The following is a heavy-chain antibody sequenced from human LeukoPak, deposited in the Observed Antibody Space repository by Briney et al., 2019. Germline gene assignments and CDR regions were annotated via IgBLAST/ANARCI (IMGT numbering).Heavy chain of an antibody. CDR2: IIPIFGTA. V-gene: IGHV1-69*01. J-gene: IGHJ6*03. CDR1: GGTFSSYA. Sequence: SVKVSCKSSGGTFSSYAISWVRQAPGQGLEWMGVIIPIFGTANYAQKFQGRVTITADESTSTAYMELSSLRSEDTAVYYCARVWFGEGYYYMDVWGKGTTVTVSS. CDR3: ARVWFGEGYYYMDV. D-gene: IGHD3-10*01.